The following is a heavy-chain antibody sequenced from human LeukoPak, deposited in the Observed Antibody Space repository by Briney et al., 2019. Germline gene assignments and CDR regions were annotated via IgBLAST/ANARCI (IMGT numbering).Heavy chain of an antibody. CDR3: ARGRVGDSSGWYWVDY. V-gene: IGHV4-38-2*01. Sequence: SETLSLTCAVSGYSISSGYYWGWIRQPPGKGLEWIGSIYHSGSTYYNPSLKSRVTISVDTSKNQFSLKLSSVTAADTAVYYCARGRVGDSSGWYWVDYWGQGTLVTVSS. CDR2: IYHSGST. J-gene: IGHJ4*02. CDR1: GYSISSGYY. D-gene: IGHD6-19*01.